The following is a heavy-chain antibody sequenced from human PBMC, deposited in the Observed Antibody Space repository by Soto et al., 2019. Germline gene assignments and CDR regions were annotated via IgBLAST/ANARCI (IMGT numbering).Heavy chain of an antibody. CDR1: GFGVTESETY. D-gene: IGHD1-26*01. V-gene: IGHV3-53*03. J-gene: IGHJ5*02. CDR3: AREVLVGATAKCDR. Sequence: EVQMVESGGGLIQPGGSLKLSCAVSGFGVTESETYVSWIRQAPGKGLEWVAAFYRGGRRNYAASVKGRFVISRDKSENSVFLQLNLVRVEDTAVYYCAREVLVGATAKCDRWGQGTMVIVSP. CDR2: FYRGGRR.